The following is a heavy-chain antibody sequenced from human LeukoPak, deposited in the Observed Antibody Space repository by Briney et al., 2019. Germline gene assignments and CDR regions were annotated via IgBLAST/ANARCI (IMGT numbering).Heavy chain of an antibody. CDR2: ISGSGLTT. V-gene: IGHV3-23*01. Sequence: PGGSLRLSCAASGFTFSSYEMNWVRQAPGKGLEWVSSISGSGLTTHYADSVKGRFTISRDNSKNTLYLQMNSLRAEDTGVYYCAKEIYFYEPAYWGQGTLVIVSS. CDR1: GFTFSSYE. D-gene: IGHD2/OR15-2a*01. J-gene: IGHJ4*02. CDR3: AKEIYFYEPAY.